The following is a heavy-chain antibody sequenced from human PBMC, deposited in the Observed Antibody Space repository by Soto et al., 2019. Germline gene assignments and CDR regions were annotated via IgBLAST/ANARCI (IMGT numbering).Heavy chain of an antibody. D-gene: IGHD3-16*02. CDR3: AHSRLRLGELSLLDY. J-gene: IGHJ4*02. CDR1: VFSLSTRGVG. CDR2: IYWDDDK. Sequence: GSGTTLVNPTQTLTLTCTLSVFSLSTRGVGVGWIRQPPGKALEWLALIYWDDDKRYSPSLKSRLTITKDTSKNQVVLRMSNMEPVDTATYYCAHSRLRLGELSLLDYWGQGTPVTVSS. V-gene: IGHV2-5*02.